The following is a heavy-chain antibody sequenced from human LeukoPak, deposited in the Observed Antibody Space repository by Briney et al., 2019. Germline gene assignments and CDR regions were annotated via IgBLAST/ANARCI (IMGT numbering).Heavy chain of an antibody. CDR3: AKDWAILWTQKYFDY. CDR2: ISASAGST. D-gene: IGHD2-21*01. Sequence: GGSLRLSCAASGFTFSSYAMTWVRQAPGKGLECVSSISASAGSTYYADSVKGRFTISRDNSKGTLYLQMNSLRADDTAIYVCAKDWAILWTQKYFDYWGQGTLVTVSS. J-gene: IGHJ4*02. V-gene: IGHV3-23*01. CDR1: GFTFSSYA.